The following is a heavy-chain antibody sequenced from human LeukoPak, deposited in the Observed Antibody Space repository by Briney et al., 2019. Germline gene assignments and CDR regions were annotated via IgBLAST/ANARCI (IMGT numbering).Heavy chain of an antibody. CDR2: IYYSGST. D-gene: IGHD5-12*01. CDR1: GGSISSDY. CDR3: ARQGSGYDY. V-gene: IGHV4-59*01. Sequence: KSSETLSLTCTVSGGSISSDYWSWIRQPPGKGLEWIGYIYYSGSTNYNPSLKSRVTISVDTSKNQFSLKLSSVTAADTAVYYCARQGSGYDYWGQGTLVTVPS. J-gene: IGHJ4*02.